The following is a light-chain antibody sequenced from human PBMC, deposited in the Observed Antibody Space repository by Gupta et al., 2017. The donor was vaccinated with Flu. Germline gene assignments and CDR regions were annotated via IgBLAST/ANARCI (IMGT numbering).Light chain of an antibody. J-gene: IGLJ2*01. CDR1: NSNIGSNF. V-gene: IGLV1-51*02. CDR2: END. CDR3: VAWDTSLSAGV. Sequence: NSNIGSNFVSWYQQFPGTAPKVLIYENDQRPSGVTARFSGSRSGTSATLGITGLQTEDEAVYYCVAWDTSLSAGVFGGGTKVTVL.